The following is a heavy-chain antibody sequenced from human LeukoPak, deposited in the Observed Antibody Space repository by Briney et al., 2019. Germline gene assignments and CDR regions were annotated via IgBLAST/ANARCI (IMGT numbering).Heavy chain of an antibody. J-gene: IGHJ4*02. CDR3: ARLRVGITTPFDH. CDR2: IYPGDSDT. D-gene: IGHD1-1*01. Sequence: KSGESLKISCKGSGYSFTTYWIGWVRQMPGKGLEWMGIIYPGDSDTIYSPSFQGQVTISADKSISTAYLQWSSLRASDTAMYFCARLRVGITTPFDHWGQGTLVTVSS. CDR1: GYSFTTYW. V-gene: IGHV5-51*01.